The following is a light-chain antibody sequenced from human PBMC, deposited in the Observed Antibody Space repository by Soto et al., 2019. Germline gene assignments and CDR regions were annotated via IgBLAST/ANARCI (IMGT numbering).Light chain of an antibody. Sequence: EIVLTQSPATLSLSPGERANLSCRASQSVSSYLAWYQQKPGQAPRLLIYDASNRATGIPARFSGSGSGTDFTLTISSLAPEDFAVYYCQQRSNWPPVLTFGGGTKVE. V-gene: IGKV3-11*01. CDR2: DAS. CDR1: QSVSSY. CDR3: QQRSNWPPVLT. J-gene: IGKJ4*01.